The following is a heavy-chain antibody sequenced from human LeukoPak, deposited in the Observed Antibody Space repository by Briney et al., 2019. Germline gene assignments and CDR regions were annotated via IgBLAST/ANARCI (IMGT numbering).Heavy chain of an antibody. J-gene: IGHJ6*02. CDR3: ARDRRYYYGMDV. Sequence: GGSLRLSCAASGFTFSSYAMSWVRQAPGKGLEWVSAISGSGGSTYYADSVKGRFTISRDNSKNTLYLQMNSLRAEDTAVYYCARDRRYYYGMDVWGQGTTVTVSS. CDR2: ISGSGGST. D-gene: IGHD6-6*01. V-gene: IGHV3-23*01. CDR1: GFTFSSYA.